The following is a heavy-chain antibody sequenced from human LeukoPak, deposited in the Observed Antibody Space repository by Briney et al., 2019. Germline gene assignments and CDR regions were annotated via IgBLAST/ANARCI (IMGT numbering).Heavy chain of an antibody. Sequence: PGGSLRLSCAASGFTFSDYYMSWIRQAPGKGLEWVSYIGSSGSPIYYADSVRGRFTISRDNAKNSLFLQVNSLRAEDTAVYYCARPSTVTTAGYYFGYWGQGTLVTVSS. D-gene: IGHD4-17*01. CDR2: IGSSGSPI. J-gene: IGHJ4*02. CDR1: GFTFSDYY. V-gene: IGHV3-11*04. CDR3: ARPSTVTTAGYYFGY.